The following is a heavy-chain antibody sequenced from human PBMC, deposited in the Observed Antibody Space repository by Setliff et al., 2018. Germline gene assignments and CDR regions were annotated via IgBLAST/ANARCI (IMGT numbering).Heavy chain of an antibody. Sequence: ASVKVSCKASGYTFTTYYMHWVRQAPGQGLEWMGIINPSGGYANYAQKFQGRVTMTRDTSTSTVYMELSSLRSEDTAVYYCARAPLESGYNYGQGHYFDYWGQGTLVAVSS. V-gene: IGHV1-46*01. CDR3: ARAPLESGYNYGQGHYFDY. D-gene: IGHD5-18*01. CDR2: INPSGGYA. J-gene: IGHJ4*02. CDR1: GYTFTTYY.